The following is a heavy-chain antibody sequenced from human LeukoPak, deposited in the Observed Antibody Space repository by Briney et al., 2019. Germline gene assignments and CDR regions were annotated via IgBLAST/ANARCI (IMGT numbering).Heavy chain of an antibody. CDR1: GASLSRYY. CDR3: ASGGGWELPYNFDY. V-gene: IGHV4-59*08. CDR2: IYYSGSS. J-gene: IGHJ4*02. D-gene: IGHD1-26*01. Sequence: SETLSLTCTVSGASLSRYYWSWIRQPPGKGLEWIGYIYYSGSSTYSPSLQSRVTTSVDTSKNQFSLRLSSVTAADTAVYYCASGGGWELPYNFDYWGQGTLVTVSS.